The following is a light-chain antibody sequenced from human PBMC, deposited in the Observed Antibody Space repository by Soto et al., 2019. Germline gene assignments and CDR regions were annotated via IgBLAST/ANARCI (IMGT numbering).Light chain of an antibody. CDR1: SSDVGGYNY. Sequence: QSALTQPPSASGSPGQSVTISCTGTSSDVGGYNYVSWYQQHPGKAPKLMIYEVSKRPSGVPDRFSGSKSGNTASLTVSGLQAEDEADCYCSSYAGSNKVVFGGGTKVTVL. V-gene: IGLV2-8*01. CDR2: EVS. CDR3: SSYAGSNKVV. J-gene: IGLJ2*01.